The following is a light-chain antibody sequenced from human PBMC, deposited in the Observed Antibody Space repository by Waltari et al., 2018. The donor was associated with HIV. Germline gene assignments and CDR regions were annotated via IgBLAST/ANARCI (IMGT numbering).Light chain of an antibody. CDR2: KVT. J-gene: IGLJ3*02. CDR3: QSADSDNTYNWV. V-gene: IGLV3-25*03. Sequence: SQLTQPPSVSVSPGQTAKITCSGADMPDHYVYWYQQKPGQAPVLMMYKVTERPSGIPERFSGSMSGTTVTLTIMGVQPEDEADYYCQSADSDNTYNWVFGGGTKLTVL. CDR1: DMPDHY.